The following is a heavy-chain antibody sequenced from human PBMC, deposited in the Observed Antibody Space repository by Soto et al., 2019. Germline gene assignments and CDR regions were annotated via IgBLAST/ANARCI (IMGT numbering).Heavy chain of an antibody. Sequence: PGGSLRLSCVGSGFDVTTNCMRWVRQAPGKGLECVSIVCTGGATHYADSVKGRFTISRDRSKNTVHLQMNNVRAEDTAVHYCVRDKRTISGIFPGYWGQGTQVTVSS. D-gene: IGHD1-1*01. CDR1: GFDVTTNC. CDR3: VRDKRTISGIFPGY. J-gene: IGHJ4*02. CDR2: VCTGGAT. V-gene: IGHV3-53*01.